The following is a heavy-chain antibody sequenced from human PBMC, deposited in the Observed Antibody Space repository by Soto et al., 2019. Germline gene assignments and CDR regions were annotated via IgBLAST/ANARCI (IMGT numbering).Heavy chain of an antibody. D-gene: IGHD3-22*01. J-gene: IGHJ4*02. V-gene: IGHV1-24*01. CDR3: ATYAYYDSSGYSHFDY. CDR2: FDPEDGET. Sequence: ASVKVSCKVSGYTLTELSMHWVRQAPGKGLEWMGGFDPEDGETIYAQKFQGRVTMTEDTSTDTAYMELSSLRSEDTAVYYCATYAYYDSSGYSHFDYWGQGTLVPVSS. CDR1: GYTLTELS.